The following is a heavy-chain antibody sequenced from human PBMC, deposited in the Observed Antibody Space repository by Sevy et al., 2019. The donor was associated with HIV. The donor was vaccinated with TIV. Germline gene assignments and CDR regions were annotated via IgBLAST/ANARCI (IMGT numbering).Heavy chain of an antibody. CDR2: IYYSGST. CDR3: ARSRAYGYCSGGSCYFYYYGMDV. Sequence: SETLSLTCTVSGGSVSSGSYYWSWIRQPPGKGLEWIGYIYYSGSTNYNPSLKSRVTISVDTSKNPFSLKLSSVTAADTAVYYCARSRAYGYCSGGSCYFYYYGMDVWGQGTTVTVSS. D-gene: IGHD2-15*01. CDR1: GGSVSSGSYY. J-gene: IGHJ6*02. V-gene: IGHV4-61*01.